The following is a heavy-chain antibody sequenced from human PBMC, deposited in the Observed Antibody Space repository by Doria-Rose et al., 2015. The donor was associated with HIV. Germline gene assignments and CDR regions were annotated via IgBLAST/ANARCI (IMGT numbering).Heavy chain of an antibody. Sequence: QVQLQESGPGLVRPSQTLSLTCTVLGDSISSGDSFWSWIRQPPGKGPEWIEYISSSGTTYYYPSLRGRLTISLDASKTQFSLNLISVTAADTAVYYCARARNYGFPHFFDFWGQGTLVTVSS. CDR3: ARARNYGFPHFFDF. CDR2: ISSSGTT. D-gene: IGHD3-10*01. J-gene: IGHJ4*02. V-gene: IGHV4-30-4*01. CDR1: GDSISSGDSF.